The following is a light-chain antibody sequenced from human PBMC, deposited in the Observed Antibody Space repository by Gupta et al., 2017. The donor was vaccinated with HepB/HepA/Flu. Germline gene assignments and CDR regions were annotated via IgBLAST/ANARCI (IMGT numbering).Light chain of an antibody. J-gene: IGKJ1*01. V-gene: IGKV3-20*01. CDR3: QHYDSLPWP. Sequence: VLTQSPGTLSLSPGERATLSCRASQSVRSYFFVWYQQRPGQAPRLLIYRGSTRATGIPYRFSGSGYGTDFTLTVSKPEPDDFAVYYCQHYDSLPWPFGQGTKVEIK. CDR2: RGS. CDR1: QSVRSYF.